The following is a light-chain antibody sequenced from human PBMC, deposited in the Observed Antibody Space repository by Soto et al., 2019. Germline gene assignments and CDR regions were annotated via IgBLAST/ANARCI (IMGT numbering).Light chain of an antibody. Sequence: QSALTQPASVSGSPGQSITISCSGGRSEIGSYNLVSWYQQSPGKAPKLIIYEDSKRPSGVANRFSGSKSGNTASLTISGLQAEDEADYFCCSYAGSSILDFGGGTKVTVL. V-gene: IGLV2-23*01. J-gene: IGLJ2*01. CDR1: RSEIGSYNL. CDR3: CSYAGSSILD. CDR2: EDS.